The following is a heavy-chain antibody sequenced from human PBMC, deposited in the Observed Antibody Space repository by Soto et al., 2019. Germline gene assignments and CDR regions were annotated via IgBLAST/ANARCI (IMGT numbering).Heavy chain of an antibody. CDR2: INPNSGGT. V-gene: IGHV1-2*04. CDR1: GYTFTGYY. D-gene: IGHD3-3*01. CDR3: ARAASRITIFGVVIDYYFDY. Sequence: ASVKVSCKASGYTFTGYYMHWVRQAPGQGLERLGWINPNSGGTNYAHKFQGWVTMTRDTSISTAYMELSRLRSDDTAVYYCARAASRITIFGVVIDYYFDYWGQGTLVTVSS. J-gene: IGHJ4*02.